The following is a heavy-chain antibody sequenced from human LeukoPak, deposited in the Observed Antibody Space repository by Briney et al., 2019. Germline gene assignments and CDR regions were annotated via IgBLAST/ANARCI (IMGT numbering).Heavy chain of an antibody. D-gene: IGHD2-21*02. CDR1: GGSISSYY. CDR2: IHTSGST. V-gene: IGHV4-4*07. J-gene: IGHJ4*02. CDR3: ARETEVPAGRSWDF. Sequence: PSETLSLTCTVSGGSISSYYWTWIRQPAGKGLEWIGRIHTSGSTNYNPSLKSRVTMSVDTSNNQFSLKLTSVTAADTAVYYCARETEVPAGRSWDFWGQGTLVTVPS.